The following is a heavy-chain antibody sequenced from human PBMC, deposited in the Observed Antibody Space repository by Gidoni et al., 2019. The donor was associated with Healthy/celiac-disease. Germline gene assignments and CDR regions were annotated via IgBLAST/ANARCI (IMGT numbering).Heavy chain of an antibody. CDR2: ISGSGGST. Sequence: EVQWLESGGGVVHPGGSLSISCAASGDPFGSYAMNWVRQAPGKGLEWVSAISGSGGSTYYADSVKGRFTISRDNSNNTLYLQMNSLRAEDTAVYYCAKDYYDSSGYYYDYWGQGTLVTVSS. CDR3: AKDYYDSSGYYYDY. CDR1: GDPFGSYA. D-gene: IGHD3-22*01. J-gene: IGHJ4*02. V-gene: IGHV3-23*01.